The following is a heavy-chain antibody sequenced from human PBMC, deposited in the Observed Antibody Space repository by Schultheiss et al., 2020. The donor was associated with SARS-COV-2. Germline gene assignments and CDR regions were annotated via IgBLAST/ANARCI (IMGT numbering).Heavy chain of an antibody. Sequence: GGSLRLSCAASGFTVSSNYMSWVRQAPGKGLEWVGRARNKANGYTTVYAASVRGRFFISRDDSKNSVFLQLNSLEAEDTAVYYCARGGTAATSYYDPMDVWGQGTTVTVSS. D-gene: IGHD6-13*01. J-gene: IGHJ6*02. V-gene: IGHV3-72*01. CDR3: ARGGTAATSYYDPMDV. CDR2: ARNKANGYTT. CDR1: GFTVSSNY.